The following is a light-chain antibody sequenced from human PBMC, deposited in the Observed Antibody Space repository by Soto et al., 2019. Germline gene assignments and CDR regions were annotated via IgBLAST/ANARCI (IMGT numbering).Light chain of an antibody. CDR3: QQYGSSPRT. J-gene: IGKJ1*01. Sequence: EIVLTQSPGTLSLSPGDRAALSCRASQTISSPYLAWYQQKPGQAPRLLIHTTSTRASGIPDRFSGSGSGTDFTLTISRLEPEDFAVYYCQQYGSSPRTFGQGTKVDIK. V-gene: IGKV3-20*01. CDR1: QTISSPY. CDR2: TTS.